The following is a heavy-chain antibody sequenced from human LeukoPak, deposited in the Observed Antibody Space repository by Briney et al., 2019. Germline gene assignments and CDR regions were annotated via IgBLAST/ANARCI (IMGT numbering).Heavy chain of an antibody. Sequence: SETLSLTCAVYGGSFSAYYWSWIRQPPGKGLEWIGEINHSGITNYNPSLKSRVTMSVDTSKNQFSLRLTSVTAADTAMYYCARDETGNTYWGQGTLVTVSS. J-gene: IGHJ4*02. CDR3: ARDETGNTY. D-gene: IGHD7-27*01. CDR1: GGSFSAYY. V-gene: IGHV4-34*01. CDR2: INHSGIT.